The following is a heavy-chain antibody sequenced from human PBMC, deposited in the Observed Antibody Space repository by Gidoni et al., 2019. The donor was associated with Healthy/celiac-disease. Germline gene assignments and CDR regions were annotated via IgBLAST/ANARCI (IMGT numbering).Heavy chain of an antibody. V-gene: IGHV1-3*01. CDR2: INAGNGNT. D-gene: IGHD2-15*01. CDR3: AIDGCSGGSCQYYYYYIDV. J-gene: IGHJ6*03. CDR1: GYTFTIYA. Sequence: QVQLVQSGVGVKKPGASVKVSCKASGYTFTIYAMHWVRQAPGQRLEWMGWINAGNGNTNNSQNFQGRVTITRDTSASTDYMELSSLRSEDTAVYYCAIDGCSGGSCQYYYYYIDVWGKGTTVTVSS.